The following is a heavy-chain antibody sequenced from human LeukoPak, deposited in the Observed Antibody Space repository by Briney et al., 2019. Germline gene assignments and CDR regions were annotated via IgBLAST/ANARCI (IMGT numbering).Heavy chain of an antibody. CDR1: GGSFSGYY. V-gene: IGHV4-34*01. J-gene: IGHJ4*02. Sequence: SETLSLTCAVYGGSFSGYYWSWIRQPPGKGLEWIGEINHSGSTSYNPSLKSRVTISVDTSKNQFSLKLSSVTAADTAVYYCARRDSGFDYWGQGTLVTVSS. D-gene: IGHD3-3*01. CDR2: INHSGST. CDR3: ARRDSGFDY.